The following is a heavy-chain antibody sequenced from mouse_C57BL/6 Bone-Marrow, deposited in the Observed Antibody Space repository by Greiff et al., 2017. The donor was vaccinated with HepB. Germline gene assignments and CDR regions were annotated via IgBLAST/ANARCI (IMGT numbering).Heavy chain of an antibody. D-gene: IGHD3-2*02. V-gene: IGHV1-7*01. J-gene: IGHJ3*01. CDR1: GYTFTSYW. Sequence: QVQLQQPGAELVMPGASVKLSCKASGYTFTSYWMHWVKQRPGQGLEWIGYINPSSGYTKYNQKFKDKATLTADKSSSTAYMQLSSLTYEDSAVYYCAIKTAQVPWFAYWGQGTLVTVSA. CDR2: INPSSGYT. CDR3: AIKTAQVPWFAY.